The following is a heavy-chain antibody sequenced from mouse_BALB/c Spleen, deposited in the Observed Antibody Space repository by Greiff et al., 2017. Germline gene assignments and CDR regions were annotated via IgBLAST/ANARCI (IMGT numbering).Heavy chain of an antibody. CDR2: ISYSGST. J-gene: IGHJ3*01. Sequence: VQLKESGPGLVKPSQSLSLTCTATGYSITSDYAWYWIRQSPGNILEWMGFISYSGSTSYHPSLKSRISITRDTSKNQFFLQLNSVTTEDTATYYCASRTSWFAYWGQGTLVTVSA. V-gene: IGHV3-2*02. CDR3: ASRTSWFAY. CDR1: GYSITSDYA.